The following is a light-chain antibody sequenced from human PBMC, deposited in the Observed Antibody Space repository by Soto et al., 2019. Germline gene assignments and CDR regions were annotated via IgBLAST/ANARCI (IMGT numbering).Light chain of an antibody. J-gene: IGKJ1*01. CDR2: DAS. CDR3: QQSYSTPQT. CDR1: QRISCL. V-gene: IGKV1-39*01. Sequence: IQMPPSPSTPSSSVGSKVSIYCRACQRISCLFAWYQQKPGKAPEVLIYDASSLESGVPSRFSGSGSGTDFTLTIGSLQPEDFATYYCQQSYSTPQTFGQGTKVDIK.